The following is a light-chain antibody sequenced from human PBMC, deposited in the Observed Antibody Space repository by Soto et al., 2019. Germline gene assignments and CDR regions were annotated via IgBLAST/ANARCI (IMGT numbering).Light chain of an antibody. V-gene: IGKV3-15*01. Sequence: EIVMTQSPATLSVSPGERATLSCGASQSVGTHLAWYQQKPGQAPRLLLYGASTRATGIPARFSRSVSGTEFTLPIRSLQSEDFVVYCCQQYNNWPRTFGQGTKVEI. CDR1: QSVGTH. CDR2: GAS. J-gene: IGKJ1*01. CDR3: QQYNNWPRT.